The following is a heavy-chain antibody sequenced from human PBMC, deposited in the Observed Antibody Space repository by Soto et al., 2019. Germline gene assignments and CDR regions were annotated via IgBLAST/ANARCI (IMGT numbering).Heavy chain of an antibody. D-gene: IGHD6-6*01. J-gene: IGHJ5*02. CDR1: GGSISSSSYY. V-gene: IGHV4-39*01. Sequence: QLQLQESGPGLVKPSETLSLTCTVSGGSISSSSYYWGWIRQPPGKGLEWIGSIYYSGSTYYNPSLKSRVTISVDTSKNQFSLKLSSVTAADTAVYYCASSSIAARPAYNWFDPWGQGTLVTVSS. CDR2: IYYSGST. CDR3: ASSSIAARPAYNWFDP.